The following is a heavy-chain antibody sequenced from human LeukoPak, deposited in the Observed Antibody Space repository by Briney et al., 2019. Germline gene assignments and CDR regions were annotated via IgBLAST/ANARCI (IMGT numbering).Heavy chain of an antibody. CDR3: ARDPGVRSLVGFDY. CDR1: GFTFSSYG. J-gene: IGHJ4*02. D-gene: IGHD6-13*01. Sequence: PGRSLRLSCAASGFTFSSYGMHWVRQAPGKGLEWVAVIWYDGSNKYYADPVKGRLTISRDNSKNTLYLQMDSLRAEATAVYYCARDPGVRSLVGFDYWGQGTLVTVSS. CDR2: IWYDGSNK. V-gene: IGHV3-33*01.